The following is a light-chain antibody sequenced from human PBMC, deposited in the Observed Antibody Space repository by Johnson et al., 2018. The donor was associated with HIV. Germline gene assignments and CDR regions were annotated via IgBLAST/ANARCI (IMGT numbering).Light chain of an antibody. CDR2: ENN. CDR1: SSNIAINY. Sequence: QSVLTQPPSVSAAPGQKVTIYCSGSSSNIAINYVSWYQQLPGTAPKLLIYENNKRPSEIPDRFSGSKSGTSATLGITGLQTGDEADYYCVTWDNSLSAYVFGTGTTVTVL. CDR3: VTWDNSLSAYV. V-gene: IGLV1-51*02. J-gene: IGLJ1*01.